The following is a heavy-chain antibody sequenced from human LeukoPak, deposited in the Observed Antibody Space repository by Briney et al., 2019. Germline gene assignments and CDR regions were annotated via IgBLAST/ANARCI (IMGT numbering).Heavy chain of an antibody. CDR3: ARSGYSSSWYWRYYYYGMDV. CDR1: GFTFSSYW. Sequence: GGSVRLSCAASGFTFSSYWMHWVRQAPGKGLVWVSRINSDGSSTSYADSVKGRFTISRDNAKNTLYLQMNSLRAEDTAVYYCARSGYSSSWYWRYYYYGMDVWGQGTTVTVSS. V-gene: IGHV3-74*01. CDR2: INSDGSST. J-gene: IGHJ6*02. D-gene: IGHD6-13*01.